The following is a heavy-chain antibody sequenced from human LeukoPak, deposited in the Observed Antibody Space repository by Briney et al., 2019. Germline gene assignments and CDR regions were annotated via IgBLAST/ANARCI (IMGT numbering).Heavy chain of an antibody. CDR3: ARGQTGAAALDF. J-gene: IGHJ4*02. CDR2: IYTSGST. V-gene: IGHV4-4*07. CDR1: GGSISSYY. Sequence: PSETLSLTCTVSGGSISSYYWSWIRQPAGKGLEWIGRIYTSGSTNYNPSLKSRVTISVDTSKSQFSLTLTSVTAADTAVYHCARGQTGAAALDFWGPGSLVTVSP. D-gene: IGHD2-2*01.